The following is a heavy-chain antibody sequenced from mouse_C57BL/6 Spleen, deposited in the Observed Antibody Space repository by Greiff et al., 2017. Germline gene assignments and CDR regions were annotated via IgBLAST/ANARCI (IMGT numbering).Heavy chain of an antibody. CDR1: GYTFTSYW. J-gene: IGHJ2*01. CDR2: IAPSASYT. D-gene: IGHD1-1*01. CDR3: ARSGFITTVVAGFDC. V-gene: IGHV1-50*01. Sequence: QVQLQQPGAELVKPGASVKLSCKASGYTFTSYWMQWVKQRPGQGLEWIGEIAPSASYTNYTQKFKGKATLTVDTSSSTAYRQLSSLTSEDAAVYYCARSGFITTVVAGFDCWGQGTTLTVSS.